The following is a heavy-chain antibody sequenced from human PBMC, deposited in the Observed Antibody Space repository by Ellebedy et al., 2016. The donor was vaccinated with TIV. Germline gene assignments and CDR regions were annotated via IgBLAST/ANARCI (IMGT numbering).Heavy chain of an antibody. J-gene: IGHJ3*02. V-gene: IGHV1-58*02. CDR3: AADMGASGPGAFDI. Sequence: AASVKVSCKASGYTFTSSAMQWVRQARGQRLEWIGWIVVGRGNTKYAQNFQERVTITSDMSTITAYMELSSLRSEDTAVYYCAADMGASGPGAFDIWGQGTMVTVSS. CDR1: GYTFTSSA. D-gene: IGHD1-26*01. CDR2: IVVGRGNT.